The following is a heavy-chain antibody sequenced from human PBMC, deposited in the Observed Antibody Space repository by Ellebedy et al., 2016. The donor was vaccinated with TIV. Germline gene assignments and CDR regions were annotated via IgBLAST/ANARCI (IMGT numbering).Heavy chain of an antibody. D-gene: IGHD1-1*01. J-gene: IGHJ4*02. V-gene: IGHV3-7*01. CDR3: LPHDGLGY. CDR1: GFTFSNYW. Sequence: PGGSLRLSCAASGFTFSNYWMSWVRQAPGKGLEWVANIKQDGSEKYYVDSVKGRFTISRDNAKNSLFLQMYSLRAEDTAVYYCLPHDGLGYWGQGTLVTVSS. CDR2: IKQDGSEK.